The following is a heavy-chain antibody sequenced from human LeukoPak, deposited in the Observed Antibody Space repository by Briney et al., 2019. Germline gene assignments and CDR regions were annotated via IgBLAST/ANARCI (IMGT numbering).Heavy chain of an antibody. CDR1: GYTFTSYG. D-gene: IGHD3-3*01. J-gene: IGHJ4*02. CDR2: ISAYNGNT. Sequence: ASVKVSYKASGYTFTSYGLSWVRQAPRQGLEGVGWISAYNGNTNYAQKLQGRVTMTTDTATSTAYMEPRSLRSDDTAVYYCARDSLLRGYDFWSGYYTLMFDYWGQGTLVTVSS. CDR3: ARDSLLRGYDFWSGYYTLMFDY. V-gene: IGHV1-18*01.